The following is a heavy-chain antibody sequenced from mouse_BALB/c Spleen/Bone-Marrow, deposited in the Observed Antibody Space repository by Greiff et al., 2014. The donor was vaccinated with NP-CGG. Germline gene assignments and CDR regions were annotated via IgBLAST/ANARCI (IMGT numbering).Heavy chain of an antibody. Sequence: VQLQQPGPELVKPGALVKMSCKASGYTFTSYVMHWVKQKPGQGLEWIGYIHPYNDGTKYNEKFKGKATLTSDKSSSTAYMELSSLTSEDSAVYYCARRYGNYYFDYWGQGTTLTVSS. V-gene: IGHV1-14*01. J-gene: IGHJ2*01. CDR1: GYTFTSYV. D-gene: IGHD2-10*02. CDR2: IHPYNDGT. CDR3: ARRYGNYYFDY.